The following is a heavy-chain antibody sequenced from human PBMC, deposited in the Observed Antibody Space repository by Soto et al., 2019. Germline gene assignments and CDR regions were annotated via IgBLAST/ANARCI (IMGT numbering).Heavy chain of an antibody. CDR3: AKDPCYGAGPFDF. V-gene: IGHV3-23*01. Sequence: EVQVLESGGGLGQPGGSLRLSCAASGFTLSSYAVSWVRQAPGKGLEWVSSIGGRGDATHYADSVEGRFTISRDNSKNTLFLQMNSLRAEDTAVYYCAKDPCYGAGPFDFWGQRTLVTVSS. J-gene: IGHJ3*01. D-gene: IGHD4-17*01. CDR2: IGGRGDAT. CDR1: GFTLSSYA.